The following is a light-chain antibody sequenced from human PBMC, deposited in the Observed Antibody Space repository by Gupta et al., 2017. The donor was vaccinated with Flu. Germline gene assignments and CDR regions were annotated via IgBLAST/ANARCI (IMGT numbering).Light chain of an antibody. Sequence: SSDVGGYNYVSWYQEHPGKAPKLMIYEVSNRPSGVSNRFSGSKSGKTASLTIYGLQAEEEADYYCSSYTSSSTLVVFGGGTKLTVL. CDR1: SSDVGGYNY. V-gene: IGLV2-14*01. CDR2: EVS. J-gene: IGLJ2*01. CDR3: SSYTSSSTLVV.